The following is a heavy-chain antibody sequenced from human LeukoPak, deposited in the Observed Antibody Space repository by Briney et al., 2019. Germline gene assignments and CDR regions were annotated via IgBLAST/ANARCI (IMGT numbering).Heavy chain of an antibody. CDR1: GGSISNYY. Sequence: PSETLSLTCTVSGGSISNYYWSWIRQPAGKGLEWIGRIYASGSSNYNPSLKSRVTVSVDTSKNQFFLQLRSVTAADTAVYYCARDLDVYPYSWFDPWGQGTLVTVSS. CDR3: ARDLDVYPYSWFDP. D-gene: IGHD5/OR15-5a*01. J-gene: IGHJ5*02. V-gene: IGHV4-4*07. CDR2: IYASGSS.